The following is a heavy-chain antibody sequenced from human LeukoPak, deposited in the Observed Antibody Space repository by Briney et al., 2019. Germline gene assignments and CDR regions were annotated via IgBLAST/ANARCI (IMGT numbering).Heavy chain of an antibody. J-gene: IGHJ4*02. V-gene: IGHV3-23*01. Sequence: GGSLRLSCAASGFTFGSSAMSWVRQAPGKGLECVSTISGSGGSTSYADSVKGRFTISRDNSKNTLYLLMNSLRAEDTAIYYCAKRITLIGAIDFWGQGTLATVSS. CDR2: ISGSGGST. CDR1: GFTFGSSA. D-gene: IGHD3-22*01. CDR3: AKRITLIGAIDF.